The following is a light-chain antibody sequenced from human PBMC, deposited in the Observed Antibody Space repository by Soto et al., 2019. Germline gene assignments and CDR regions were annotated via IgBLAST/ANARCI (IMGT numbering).Light chain of an antibody. J-gene: IGLJ1*01. Sequence: QSVLTQPPSASATPGRRVTISCSGSSSNIGTNTVNWYKQVPGTAPRLLIHSNRQRPSGAPDRFSGSKSGSSTCLAISGLQSEDEADYYCAAWDDSLNGFVFGTGTKVTVL. CDR1: SSNIGTNT. CDR2: SNR. V-gene: IGLV1-44*01. CDR3: AAWDDSLNGFV.